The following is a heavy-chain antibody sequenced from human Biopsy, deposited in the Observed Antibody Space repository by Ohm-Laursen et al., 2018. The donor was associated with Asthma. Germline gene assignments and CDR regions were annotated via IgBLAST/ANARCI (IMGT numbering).Heavy chain of an antibody. CDR3: ARAVDYSHYYGIDV. CDR1: GYTFNSAG. CDR2: ISVYNGNT. J-gene: IGHJ6*02. V-gene: IGHV1-18*01. Sequence: ASVKVSCSTSGYTFNSAGITWVRQAPGQGLEWMGWISVYNGNTKVAQKLQDRVTMITDTSTSTAYMELRSLRSDDTAVYFCARAVDYSHYYGIDVWGQGTTVTVS. D-gene: IGHD3-10*01.